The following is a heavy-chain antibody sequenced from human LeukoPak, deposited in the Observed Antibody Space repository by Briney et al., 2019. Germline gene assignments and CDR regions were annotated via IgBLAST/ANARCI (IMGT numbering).Heavy chain of an antibody. D-gene: IGHD3-16*01. Sequence: GGSLRLSCAAPGFTFSSYAMCWVRQAPGKGLEWVSTISTSGASTYYADSVKGRFTISRDNSKDTLYLQMNSLRAEDTAVYYCAKINPYDYVWGNADYWGQGTLVTVSS. CDR1: GFTFSSYA. J-gene: IGHJ4*02. CDR2: ISTSGAST. CDR3: AKINPYDYVWGNADY. V-gene: IGHV3-23*01.